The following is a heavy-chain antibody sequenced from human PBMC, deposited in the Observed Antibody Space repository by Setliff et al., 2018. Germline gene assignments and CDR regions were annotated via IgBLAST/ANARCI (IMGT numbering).Heavy chain of an antibody. CDR3: AKDSLSGWSAVDY. CDR2: VNDDGSSA. CDR1: GFTFSDHY. Sequence: PGGSLRLSCAASGFTFSDHYMDWVRQAPGKGLEWVSRVNDDGSSAMYADSVKGRFTISRDDSKNTLYLQMNSLRPEDTAVYYCAKDSLSGWSAVDYWGQGTLVTVSS. D-gene: IGHD6-19*01. V-gene: IGHV3-74*03. J-gene: IGHJ4*02.